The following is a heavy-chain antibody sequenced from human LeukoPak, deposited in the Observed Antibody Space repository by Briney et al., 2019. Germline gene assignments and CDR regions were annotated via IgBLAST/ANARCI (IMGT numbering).Heavy chain of an antibody. V-gene: IGHV1-2*02. Sequence: GASVKVSCKAFGYTFTDYYMHWVRQAPGQGLEWMGWIIPNSGGTNYAQKFQGRVTMTRDTSITTAYMELSRLRSDDTAVYYCARGGYSDYDSNYWGQGTLVTVSS. J-gene: IGHJ4*02. D-gene: IGHD5-12*01. CDR1: GYTFTDYY. CDR3: ARGGYSDYDSNY. CDR2: IIPNSGGT.